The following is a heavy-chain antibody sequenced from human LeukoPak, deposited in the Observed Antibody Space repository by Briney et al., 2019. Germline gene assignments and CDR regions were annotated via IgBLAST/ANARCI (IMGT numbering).Heavy chain of an antibody. CDR1: GGSISSGDYY. J-gene: IGHJ4*02. Sequence: SQTLSLTCTVSGGSISSGDYYWSWIRQPPGKGLEWIGYIYYSGSTYYNPSLKSRVTISVDTSKNQFSLKLSSVTAAGTAVYYCARAGGWPEPDYFGYWGQGTLVTVSS. CDR2: IYYSGST. D-gene: IGHD6-19*01. V-gene: IGHV4-30-4*01. CDR3: ARAGGWPEPDYFGY.